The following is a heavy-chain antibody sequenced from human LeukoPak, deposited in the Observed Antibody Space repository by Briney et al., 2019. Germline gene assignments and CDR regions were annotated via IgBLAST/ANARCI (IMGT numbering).Heavy chain of an antibody. Sequence: GGSLRPSCAASGFTISAYPMTWVRRAPGMGLEWVSSIRNGGGPTYYADSVKGRFTISRDNSKNTLYLQMNSLRAEDTAVYYCANLYCSGGSCFPPFDYWGQGTLVTVSS. V-gene: IGHV3-23*01. J-gene: IGHJ4*02. CDR2: IRNGGGPT. CDR3: ANLYCSGGSCFPPFDY. D-gene: IGHD2-15*01. CDR1: GFTISAYP.